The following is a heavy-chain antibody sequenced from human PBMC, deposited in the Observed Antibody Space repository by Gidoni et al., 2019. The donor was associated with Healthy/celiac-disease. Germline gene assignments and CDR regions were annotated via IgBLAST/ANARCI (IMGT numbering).Heavy chain of an antibody. D-gene: IGHD2-21*02. CDR1: GFTFSSYW. J-gene: IGHJ4*02. V-gene: IGHV3-7*03. CDR3: ARDRHIVVVTATFDY. Sequence: EVQLVESGGGLVQPGGSLRLYCAASGFTFSSYWMRWVRQAPGKGLEWVANIKQDVSEKYYVDSVKGRFTISRDNAKSSLYLQMNSLRAEDTAVYYCARDRHIVVVTATFDYWGQGTLVTVSS. CDR2: IKQDVSEK.